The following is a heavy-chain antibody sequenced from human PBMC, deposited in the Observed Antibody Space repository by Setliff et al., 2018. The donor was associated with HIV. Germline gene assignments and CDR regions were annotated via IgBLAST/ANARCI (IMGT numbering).Heavy chain of an antibody. CDR3: ARLREYYSYGMDV. J-gene: IGHJ6*02. V-gene: IGHV3-48*01. Sequence: GGSLRLSCAASGFTFSKYSMNWVRQAPGKGLEWVSYIGSSGSTIYYAGSVKGRFTSSRDNARNSLFLQMNSLRAEDTAVYYCARLREYYSYGMDVWGQGTTVTVSS. CDR2: IGSSGSTI. CDR1: GFTFSKYS.